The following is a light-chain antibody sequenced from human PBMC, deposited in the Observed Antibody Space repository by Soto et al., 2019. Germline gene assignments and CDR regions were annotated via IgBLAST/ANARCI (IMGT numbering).Light chain of an antibody. CDR3: QQYGSSPRT. CDR2: GAS. CDR1: QTFTSGH. J-gene: IGKJ1*01. Sequence: IVLSQSPGTLSVSPGERVTLSCRGSQTFTSGHLAWYQQKPGQGPRLLIYGASSRATGIPDRFSGSGSGTDFTLSISRLEPEDFVVYYCQQYGSSPRTFGQGTKVDIK. V-gene: IGKV3-20*01.